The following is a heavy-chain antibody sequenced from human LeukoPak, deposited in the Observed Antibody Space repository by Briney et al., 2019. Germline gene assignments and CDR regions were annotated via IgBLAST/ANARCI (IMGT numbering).Heavy chain of an antibody. CDR2: IIPILGIA. Sequence: SVKVSCKASGGTFSSYAISWVRRAPGQGLEWMGRIIPILGIANYAQKFQGRVTITADKSTSTAYMGLSSLRSEDTAVYYCARDRGLLWFGELSSGPDYWGQGTLVTVSS. D-gene: IGHD3-10*01. CDR1: GGTFSSYA. J-gene: IGHJ4*02. CDR3: ARDRGLLWFGELSSGPDY. V-gene: IGHV1-69*04.